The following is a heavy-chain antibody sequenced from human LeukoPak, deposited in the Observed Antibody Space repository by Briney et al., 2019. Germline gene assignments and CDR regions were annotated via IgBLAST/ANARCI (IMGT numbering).Heavy chain of an antibody. Sequence: GGSLRLSCAASGFIFSSYAMHWVRQAPGKGLEWVAVISYDGSNKYYADSVKGRFTISRDNSKNTPYWQMKSLRAEDTAVYYIAMEGSSGDMPVDLENRGQGTLVTAS. D-gene: IGHD3-22*01. V-gene: IGHV3-30*04. J-gene: IGHJ4*02. CDR3: AMEGSSGDMPVDLEN. CDR2: ISYDGSNK. CDR1: GFIFSSYA.